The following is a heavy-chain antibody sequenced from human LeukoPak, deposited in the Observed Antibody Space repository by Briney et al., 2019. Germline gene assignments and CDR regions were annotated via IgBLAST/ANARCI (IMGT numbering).Heavy chain of an antibody. CDR3: ARRTTVDPYYYGLDV. V-gene: IGHV4-59*08. J-gene: IGHJ6*02. CDR1: GGSISSFY. Sequence: SETLSLTCTVSGGSISSFYWSWIRQPPGKGLEWIGYIFYSGRTNYNPSLKSRVTISVDTSKNQVSLKLSSVTAADTAVYYCARRTTVDPYYYGLDVWGQGTTVTVSS. CDR2: IFYSGRT. D-gene: IGHD4-11*01.